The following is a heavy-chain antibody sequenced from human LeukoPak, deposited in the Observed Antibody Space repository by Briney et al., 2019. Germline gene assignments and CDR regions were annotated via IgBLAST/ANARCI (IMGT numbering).Heavy chain of an antibody. V-gene: IGHV2-5*02. CDR1: GFSFRTTAVG. Sequence: SGPTLANPTQTLTLPCTFSGFSFRTTAVGVGWIRQPPGKTLEWLTLIYWDDDKRYSPSLRSRLTVTAATSKNQVVLTMTNMDPVDTATYYCAHRRAGAWAFDIWGQGTMVTVSS. CDR3: AHRRAGAWAFDI. J-gene: IGHJ3*02. D-gene: IGHD1-26*01. CDR2: IYWDDDK.